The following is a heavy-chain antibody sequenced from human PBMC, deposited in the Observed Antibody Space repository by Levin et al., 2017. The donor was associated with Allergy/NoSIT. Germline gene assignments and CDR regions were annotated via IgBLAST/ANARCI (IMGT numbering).Heavy chain of an antibody. CDR3: ARAVVPYYYYYGMDV. CDR2: IIPIFGTG. J-gene: IGHJ6*02. D-gene: IGHD4-23*01. CDR1: GGTFSSYA. V-gene: IGHV1-69*13. Sequence: GASVKVSCKASGGTFSSYAISWVRQAPGQGLEWMGGIIPIFGTGNYAQKFQGRVTITADESTSTAYMELSSLRSEDTAVYYCARAVVPYYYYYGMDVWGQGTTVTVSS.